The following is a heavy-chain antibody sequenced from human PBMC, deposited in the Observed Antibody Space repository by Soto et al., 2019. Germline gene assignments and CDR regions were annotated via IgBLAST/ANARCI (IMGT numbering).Heavy chain of an antibody. Sequence: QITLKESGPPLVKPTQTLTLTCSFSGFSLSTTGVGVGWIRQPPGKALEWLGFAYWDDDNRYSPSLKSRLTITKDTSGNQMVLTRTTMDPVHTATYSCAHSPGGYNWDGAHFDYWGQGTLVTVSS. CDR2: AYWDDDN. J-gene: IGHJ4*02. CDR1: GFSLSTTGVG. D-gene: IGHD1-20*01. V-gene: IGHV2-5*02. CDR3: AHSPGGYNWDGAHFDY.